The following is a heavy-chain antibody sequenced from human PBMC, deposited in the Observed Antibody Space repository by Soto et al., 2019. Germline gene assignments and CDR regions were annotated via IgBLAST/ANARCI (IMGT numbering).Heavy chain of an antibody. CDR3: ARDVGYCSGGSCYSEGVDY. Sequence: GGSLRLSCAASGFTFSSYSMNWVRQAPGKGLEWVSSISSSSSYIYYADSVKGRFTISRDNAKNSLYLQMNSLRAEDTAVYYCARDVGYCSGGSCYSEGVDYWGQGTLVTVSS. D-gene: IGHD2-15*01. CDR1: GFTFSSYS. J-gene: IGHJ4*02. V-gene: IGHV3-21*01. CDR2: ISSSSSYI.